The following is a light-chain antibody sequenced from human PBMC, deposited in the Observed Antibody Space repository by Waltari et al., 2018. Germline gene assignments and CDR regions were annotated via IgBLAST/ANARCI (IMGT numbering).Light chain of an antibody. V-gene: IGKV2-30*02. CDR3: MQGTHWYT. CDR2: KVS. Sequence: DVVRTQSPLSLPVTLGQPASISCRSSQSLVHSDGNTYLNWFQQRPGQAPRRLIYKVSNRDSGVPDRFSGSGSGTDFTLKISRVEAEDVGVYYCMQGTHWYTFGQGTKLEIK. CDR1: QSLVHSDGNTY. J-gene: IGKJ2*01.